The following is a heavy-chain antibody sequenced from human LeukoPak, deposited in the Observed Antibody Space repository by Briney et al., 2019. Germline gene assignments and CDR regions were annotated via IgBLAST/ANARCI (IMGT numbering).Heavy chain of an antibody. D-gene: IGHD6-19*01. J-gene: IGHJ5*02. CDR1: GGSISSYY. V-gene: IGHV4-59*01. CDR3: AREQWLVNWFDP. Sequence: NPSETLSLTCTVSGGSISSYYWSWIRQPPGKGLEWIGYIYYSGSTNYNPSLKSRVTISVDTSKNQFSLKLSSVTAADTAVYYCAREQWLVNWFDPWGQGTLVTVSS. CDR2: IYYSGST.